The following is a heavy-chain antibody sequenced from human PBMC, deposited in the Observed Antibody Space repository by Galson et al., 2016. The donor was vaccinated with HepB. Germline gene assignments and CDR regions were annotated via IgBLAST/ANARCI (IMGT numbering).Heavy chain of an antibody. V-gene: IGHV3-74*01. CDR3: ARTEYYGNSEGTTNAYYRHFDY. Sequence: SLRLSCAASGFTFSTFWMHWVRHTPGKGLVWVSRVNHDGSRTNYADSVKGRFTVSRDNAKNTLYLQMNSLRAEDSAVYFCARTEYYGNSEGTTNAYYRHFDYWGQGTLVTVSS. CDR1: GFTFSTFW. D-gene: IGHD3-22*01. CDR2: VNHDGSRT. J-gene: IGHJ4*02.